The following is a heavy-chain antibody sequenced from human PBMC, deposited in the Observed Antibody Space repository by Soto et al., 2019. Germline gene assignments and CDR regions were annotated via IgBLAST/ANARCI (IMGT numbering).Heavy chain of an antibody. V-gene: IGHV4-59*01. J-gene: IGHJ4*02. Sequence: PSETLSLTCTVSGGSISSYYWSWIRQPPGKGLEWIGYIYYSGSTNYNPSLKSRVTISVDTSKNQFSLKLSSVTAADTAVYYCARVGIVVANTRGGIVNWGQGTLVTVSS. CDR2: IYYSGST. D-gene: IGHD3-22*01. CDR3: ARVGIVVANTRGGIVN. CDR1: GGSISSYY.